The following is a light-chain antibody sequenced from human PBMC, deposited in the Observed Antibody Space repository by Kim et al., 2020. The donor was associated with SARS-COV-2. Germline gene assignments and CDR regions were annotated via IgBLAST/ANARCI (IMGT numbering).Light chain of an antibody. J-gene: IGKJ1*01. CDR1: QGIKNY. Sequence: ASVGDSATITCRASQGIKNYLAWYQQKPGKVPKLLMFAASALQLGVPSRFGGSGSGTDFTLTISTLQPEDGATYYCQQYDGAPWTFGHGTKVEIK. CDR3: QQYDGAPWT. V-gene: IGKV1-27*01. CDR2: AAS.